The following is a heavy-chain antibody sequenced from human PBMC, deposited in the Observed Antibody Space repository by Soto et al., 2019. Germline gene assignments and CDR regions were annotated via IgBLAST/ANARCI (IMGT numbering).Heavy chain of an antibody. CDR3: AHRPVAVADDFFDY. Sequence: QITLKESGPTLVKPTQTLTLTCTFSGFSLSTTGVGVGWIRQPPGKALEWLALIYWDETKRYNPSLKSRLTITKDTSKNQVVLTMTNMDPVDTATYYCAHRPVAVADDFFDYWGQGTLVTISS. V-gene: IGHV2-5*02. J-gene: IGHJ4*02. CDR1: GFSLSTTGVG. CDR2: IYWDETK. D-gene: IGHD6-19*01.